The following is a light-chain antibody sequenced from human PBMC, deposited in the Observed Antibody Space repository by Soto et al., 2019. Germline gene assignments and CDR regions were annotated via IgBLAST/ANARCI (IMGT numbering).Light chain of an antibody. CDR1: TSNIGSNYD. CDR2: GNN. J-gene: IGLJ2*01. V-gene: IGLV1-40*01. Sequence: QSLLTQPPSVSGAPGQRVTISCTGSTSNIGSNYDVHWYQQIPGTAPKLLIYGNNNRPSGVPDRFSGSKSATSASLAITGLQADDEADYYCQSYDSRLSAVVFGGGTKVTVL. CDR3: QSYDSRLSAVV.